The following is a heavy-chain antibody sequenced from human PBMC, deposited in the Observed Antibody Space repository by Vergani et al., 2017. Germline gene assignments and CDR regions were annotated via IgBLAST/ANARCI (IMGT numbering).Heavy chain of an antibody. D-gene: IGHD1-14*01. V-gene: IGHV3-33*01. J-gene: IGHJ5*02. CDR1: GFTFNQYG. CDR3: ARDLRLLYNRFDP. CDR2: TWYDGNNK. Sequence: QVQLVESGGGVVQPGRSLRLSCAASGFTFNQYGMHWVRQAPGKGLEWVAVTWYDGNNKQYADSVKGRFTISRDNSKSTMYLQMNSLRDEDTSVYYCARDLRLLYNRFDPWGKGTLSPSPQ.